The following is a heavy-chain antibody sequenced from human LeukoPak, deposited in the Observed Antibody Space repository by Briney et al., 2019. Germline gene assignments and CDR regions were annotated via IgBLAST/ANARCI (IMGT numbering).Heavy chain of an antibody. D-gene: IGHD2-2*01. J-gene: IGHJ3*02. V-gene: IGHV3-30*02. Sequence: PGGSLRLSCAASGFTFSNYGMYWVRQAPGKGLEWMAFIRYDGSKTYYADSVKGRFTISRDNAKNSLYLQMNSLRVEDTAVYFCARHDRDSGYAAFDIWGQGTKVTVSS. CDR2: IRYDGSKT. CDR1: GFTFSNYG. CDR3: ARHDRDSGYAAFDI.